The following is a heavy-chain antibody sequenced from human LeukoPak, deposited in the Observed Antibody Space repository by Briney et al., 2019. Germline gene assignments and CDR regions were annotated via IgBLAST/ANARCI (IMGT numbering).Heavy chain of an antibody. CDR2: IRQDGSEK. J-gene: IGHJ4*02. V-gene: IGHV3-7*03. CDR1: GFTVSSNY. CDR3: ARGGGYGSGSHYYFDY. Sequence: GGSLRLSCAASGFTVSSNYMSWVRQAPGKGLEWVAKIRQDGSEKYYVGSVKGRFTISRDNAKNSLYLQMNSLRAEDTAVYYCARGGGYGSGSHYYFDYWGQGTLVTVSS. D-gene: IGHD3-10*01.